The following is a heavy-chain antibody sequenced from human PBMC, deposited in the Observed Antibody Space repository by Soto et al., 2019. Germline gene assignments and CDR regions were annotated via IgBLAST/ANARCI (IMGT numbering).Heavy chain of an antibody. V-gene: IGHV3-48*01. CDR2: ISSSSFTI. CDR3: AVDYNDFWSCHFDY. CDR1: GFRFSDYS. Sequence: EVHLVESGGRLVQPGGSLRLSCAASGFRFSDYSMNWVRQAPGRGLEWVSYISSSSFTIHYADSVEGRFAISRDNAKKSLYLQMNSLRAEDMAVYYCAVDYNDFWSCHFDYWGQGALVTVCS. D-gene: IGHD3-3*01. J-gene: IGHJ4*02.